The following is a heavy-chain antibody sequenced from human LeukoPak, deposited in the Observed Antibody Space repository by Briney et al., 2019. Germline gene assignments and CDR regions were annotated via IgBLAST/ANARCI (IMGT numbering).Heavy chain of an antibody. CDR2: ISSSSSYI. CDR3: ARVRGSTSQGTLGYCYYMDV. J-gene: IGHJ6*03. CDR1: GFTFSSYS. V-gene: IGHV3-21*01. D-gene: IGHD2-2*01. Sequence: KTGGSLRLSCAASGFTFSSYSMNWVRQAPGKGLEWVSSISSSSSYIYYADSVKGRFTISRDNAKNSLYLQMNSLRAEDTAVYYRARVRGSTSQGTLGYCYYMDVWGKGTTVTVSS.